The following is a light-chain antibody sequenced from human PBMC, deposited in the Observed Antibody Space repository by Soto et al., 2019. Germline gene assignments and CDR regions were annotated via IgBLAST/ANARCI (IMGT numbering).Light chain of an antibody. CDR1: QSVSSK. Sequence: EIAMTQSPATLSVSLGERATLSCRASQSVSSKLAWYQQKPGQAPRLLIYDASTRATGIPARFIGSGSGTEVTLPISSLQSEDFTVYYCQQFYNWPRTFGQGTKVDIK. V-gene: IGKV3-15*01. J-gene: IGKJ1*01. CDR2: DAS. CDR3: QQFYNWPRT.